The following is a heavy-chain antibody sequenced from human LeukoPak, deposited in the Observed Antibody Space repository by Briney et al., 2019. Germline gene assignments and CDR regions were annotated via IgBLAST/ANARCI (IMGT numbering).Heavy chain of an antibody. D-gene: IGHD6-19*01. V-gene: IGHV4-34*01. Sequence: SETLSLTCAVYGGSFSGYYWSWIRQPQGKGLEWLGEINHGGSINYNPSLKSRVTVSVDKSKNQFSLKLSSVTAADTAVYYCARQWLARYAFDIWGQGTMVTVSS. J-gene: IGHJ3*02. CDR2: INHGGSI. CDR1: GGSFSGYY. CDR3: ARQWLARYAFDI.